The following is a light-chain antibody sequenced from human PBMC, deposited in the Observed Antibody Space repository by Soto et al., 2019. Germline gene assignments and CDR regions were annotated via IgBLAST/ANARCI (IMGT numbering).Light chain of an antibody. Sequence: EVVLTQSPGTLSLSPGEGATLSCRASQSIGSNYLAWYQQRPGQAPRLLIYGASSRSTGIPDRFSGGGSGTDFTLTISSLEPEDFAVYYCQQYGSSSPTTFGQGTRLEIE. CDR2: GAS. CDR3: QQYGSSSPTT. V-gene: IGKV3-20*01. J-gene: IGKJ5*01. CDR1: QSIGSNY.